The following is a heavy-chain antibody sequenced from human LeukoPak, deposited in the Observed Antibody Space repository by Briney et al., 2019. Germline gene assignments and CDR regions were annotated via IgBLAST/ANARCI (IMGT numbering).Heavy chain of an antibody. J-gene: IGHJ4*02. CDR2: IKQDGGEG. Sequence: QPGGSLRLSCAASGFTFNNYWMTCVRQAPGKGLEWVANIKQDGGEGSYGDSVKGRFTISRDNSKNSLYLQRNSLRTEDTALYYCAKEGYSYGYYFDYWGQGTLVTVSS. CDR1: GFTFNNYW. D-gene: IGHD5-18*01. CDR3: AKEGYSYGYYFDY. V-gene: IGHV3-7*05.